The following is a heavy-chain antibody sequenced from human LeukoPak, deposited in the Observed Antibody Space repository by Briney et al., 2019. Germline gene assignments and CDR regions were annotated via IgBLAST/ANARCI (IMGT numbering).Heavy chain of an antibody. V-gene: IGHV4-59*08. J-gene: IGHJ4*02. CDR3: ARHSGRRSSSYYFDY. CDR1: GGSISSYY. CDR2: IYYSGST. Sequence: PSETLSLTCTVSGGSISSYYWSWIRQPPGKGLEWIGYIYYSGSTNYNPSLKSRVTISVDTSKNQFSLKLSSVTAADTAVYYCARHSGRRSSSYYFDYWGQGTLVTVSS. D-gene: IGHD3-10*01.